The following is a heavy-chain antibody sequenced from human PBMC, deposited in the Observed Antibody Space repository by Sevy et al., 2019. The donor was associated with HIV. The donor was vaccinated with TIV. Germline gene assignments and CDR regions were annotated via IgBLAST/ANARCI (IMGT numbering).Heavy chain of an antibody. CDR2: ISFDGSNK. CDR3: ALERLSSDVAEYFQN. D-gene: IGHD1-1*01. Sequence: GGSLRLSCAASGFTFTLYSMHWVRQAPGKGLERVATISFDGSNKHYADSVKGRFTISRDNSQNSLYLQMNSLRTEDTAVYYCALERLSSDVAEYFQNWGQGTLVTVSS. CDR1: GFTFTLYS. V-gene: IGHV3-30-3*01. J-gene: IGHJ1*01.